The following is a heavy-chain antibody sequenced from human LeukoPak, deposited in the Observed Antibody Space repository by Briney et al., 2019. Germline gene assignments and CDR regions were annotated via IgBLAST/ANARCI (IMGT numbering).Heavy chain of an antibody. D-gene: IGHD3-10*01. Sequence: GGSLRLSCATSGFTFSTYAMSWVRQAPGKGLEWVSAISGSGGRTYYADSLKGRFTISRDNSKNTLYLQMNSLRAEDTAVYYCARLSRGKTRRWFGELSLYYYYYMDVWGKGTTVTVSS. CDR1: GFTFSTYA. CDR3: ARLSRGKTRRWFGELSLYYYYYMDV. J-gene: IGHJ6*03. V-gene: IGHV3-23*01. CDR2: ISGSGGRT.